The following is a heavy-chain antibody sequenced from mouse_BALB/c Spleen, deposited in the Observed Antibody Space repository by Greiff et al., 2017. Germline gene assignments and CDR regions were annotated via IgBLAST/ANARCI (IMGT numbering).Heavy chain of an antibody. D-gene: IGHD6-1*01. Sequence: QVQLHQPGAELVKPGASVTLSCKASGYTFTSYWMHWVKLRPGQGFEWIGEINPSNGGTNYNEKFKRKATLTVDKSSSTAYMQLSSLTSEDSSVYYCTMGPLFGWFAYWGQGTLVTVSA. J-gene: IGHJ3*01. CDR3: TMGPLFGWFAY. CDR2: INPSNGGT. CDR1: GYTFTSYW. V-gene: IGHV1S16*01.